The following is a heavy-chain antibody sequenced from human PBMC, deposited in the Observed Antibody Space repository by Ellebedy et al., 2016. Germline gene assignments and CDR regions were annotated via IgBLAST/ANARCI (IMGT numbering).Heavy chain of an antibody. V-gene: IGHV2-70*01. CDR1: GFSLSTSGMC. CDR3: ARIRVDTAISIYYYGMDV. Sequence: SGPTLVKPTQTLTLTCTFSGFSLSTSGMCVSWIRQPPGKALEWLALIDWDDDKNYSTSLKTRLTISKDTSKNQVVLTMTNMDPVDTATYYCARIRVDTAISIYYYGMDVWGQGTTVTVSS. CDR2: IDWDDDK. D-gene: IGHD5-18*01. J-gene: IGHJ6*02.